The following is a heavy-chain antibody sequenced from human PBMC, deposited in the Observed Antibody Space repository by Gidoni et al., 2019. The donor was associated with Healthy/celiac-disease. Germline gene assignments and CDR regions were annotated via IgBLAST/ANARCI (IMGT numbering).Heavy chain of an antibody. D-gene: IGHD6-6*01. V-gene: IGHV3-9*01. CDR3: AKDSSSSGPYAFDI. Sequence: EVQLVESGGGLVQPGRSLRPSCAASGFTFDDYAMHWVRQAPGKGLEWVSGISWNSGSIGYADSVKGRFTISRDNAKNSLYLKMNSLRAEDTALYYCAKDSSSSGPYAFDIWGQGTMVTVSS. CDR2: ISWNSGSI. CDR1: GFTFDDYA. J-gene: IGHJ3*02.